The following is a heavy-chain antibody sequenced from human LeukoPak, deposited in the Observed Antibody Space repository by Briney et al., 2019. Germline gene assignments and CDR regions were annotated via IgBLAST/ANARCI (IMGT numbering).Heavy chain of an antibody. CDR3: ARWRTLIAVAGMDY. CDR2: ISSSSSTI. J-gene: IGHJ4*02. V-gene: IGHV3-48*01. CDR1: GFTFSSYS. Sequence: GGSLRLSCAASGFTFSSYSMNWVRQAPGKGLEWVSYISSSSSTIYYADSVKGRFTISRDNAKNPLYLQMNSLRAEDTAVYYCARWRTLIAVAGMDYWGQGTLVTVSS. D-gene: IGHD6-19*01.